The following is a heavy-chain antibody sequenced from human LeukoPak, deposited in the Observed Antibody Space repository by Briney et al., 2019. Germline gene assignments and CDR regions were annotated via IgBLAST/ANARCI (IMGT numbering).Heavy chain of an antibody. V-gene: IGHV1-2*02. D-gene: IGHD5-18*01. CDR1: GYMFTGHY. Sequence: GASVKVSCKASGYMFTGHYMHWVRQAPGQGLEWMGWIDPNSGGTNYAQKFQGRVTMTRDTSISTAYMELSSLRSDDTAVYYCARVTEHTAMVHWYFDLWGRGTLVTV. CDR2: IDPNSGGT. J-gene: IGHJ2*01. CDR3: ARVTEHTAMVHWYFDL.